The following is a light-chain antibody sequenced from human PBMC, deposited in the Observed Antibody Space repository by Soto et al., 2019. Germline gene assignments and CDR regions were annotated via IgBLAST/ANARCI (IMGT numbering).Light chain of an antibody. J-gene: IGKJ1*01. V-gene: IGKV1-5*01. CDR2: DAS. Sequence: DIHLTQSPSFLSASVGDRATITCRASQSISSWLAWYQQKPGKAPKLLIYDASSLESGVPSRFSGSGSGTEFTLTISSLQPDDFATYYCQQYNSYSQTFGQGTKVDIK. CDR1: QSISSW. CDR3: QQYNSYSQT.